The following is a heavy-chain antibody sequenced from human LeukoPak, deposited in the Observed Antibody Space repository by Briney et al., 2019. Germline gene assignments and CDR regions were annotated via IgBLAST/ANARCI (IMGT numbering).Heavy chain of an antibody. Sequence: GSLCLSRAPSGVSLCSFAMRWVPRGPASGLEWVSGIRGNGETFYADCVKGRVALSSDSSSNTVYFHLNNLRAEDTATFYCAKARCVSSTDAVRWGQGTLVTVS. CDR1: GVSLCSFA. J-gene: IGHJ4*02. CDR3: AKARCVSSTDAVR. CDR2: IRGNGET. V-gene: IGHV3-23*01. D-gene: IGHD2-8*01.